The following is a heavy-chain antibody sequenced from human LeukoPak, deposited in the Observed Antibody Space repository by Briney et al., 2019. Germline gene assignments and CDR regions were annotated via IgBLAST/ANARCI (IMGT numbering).Heavy chain of an antibody. Sequence: ASVKVSCKASGYTFTSYAMHWVRQAPGQRLEWMGWINAGNGNTKYSQKFQGRVTITRDTSASTAYMGLSSLRSEDTAVYYCARDQKWYYDFWSGYYTYYYYGMDVWGQGTTVTVSS. CDR1: GYTFTSYA. J-gene: IGHJ6*02. CDR2: INAGNGNT. D-gene: IGHD3-3*01. V-gene: IGHV1-3*01. CDR3: ARDQKWYYDFWSGYYTYYYYGMDV.